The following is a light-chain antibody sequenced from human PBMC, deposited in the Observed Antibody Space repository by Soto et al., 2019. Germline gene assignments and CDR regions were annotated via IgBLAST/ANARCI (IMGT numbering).Light chain of an antibody. CDR2: DAS. Sequence: EIVLTQSPATLSLSPGERATLSCRASQSVSSYLAWYQQKPGQAPRLLIYDASNRATVIPARFSGSGYGTDVTLTISSLEPEDFAVYYCQQRSNWYTFGQGTKLEIK. CDR3: QQRSNWYT. V-gene: IGKV3-11*01. J-gene: IGKJ2*01. CDR1: QSVSSY.